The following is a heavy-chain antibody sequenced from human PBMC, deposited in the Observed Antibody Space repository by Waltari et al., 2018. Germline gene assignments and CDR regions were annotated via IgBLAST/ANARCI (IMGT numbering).Heavy chain of an antibody. V-gene: IGHV4-39*01. CDR1: GGSISSGRYY. CDR3: VRQLTTANPWYIDS. J-gene: IGHJ4*02. CDR2: VYYNGRT. Sequence: QVPMQESGPGLVKPSETLSLTCSVAGGSISSGRYYWGWLRQSPGKGLGWIGSVYYNGRTYYNPSLQSRVTISVDTSKNQFSLSLRSVTAPDTAVFYCVRQLTTANPWYIDSWGQGTLVTVSS. D-gene: IGHD1-1*01.